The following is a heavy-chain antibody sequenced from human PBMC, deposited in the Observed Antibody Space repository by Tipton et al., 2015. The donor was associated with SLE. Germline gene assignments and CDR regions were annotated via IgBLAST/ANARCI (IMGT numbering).Heavy chain of an antibody. CDR3: ARGGGCSGGSCYSYAFDI. D-gene: IGHD2-15*01. J-gene: IGHJ3*02. CDR1: GGSFSGYY. CDR2: INHSGST. V-gene: IGHV4-34*09. Sequence: TLSLTCIVYGGSFSGYYWSWIRQPPGKGLEWIGEINHSGSTYYNPSLKSRVTISVDTSKNQFSLKLSSVTAADTAVYYCARGGGCSGGSCYSYAFDIWGQGTMVTVSS.